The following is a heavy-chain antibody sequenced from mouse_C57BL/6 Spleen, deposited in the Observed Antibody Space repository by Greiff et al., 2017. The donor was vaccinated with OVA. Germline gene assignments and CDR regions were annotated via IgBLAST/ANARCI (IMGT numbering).Heavy chain of an antibody. D-gene: IGHD2-4*01. Sequence: VKLMESGPGLVQPSQSLSITCTVSGFSLTSYGVHWVRQSPGKGLEWLGVIWRGGSTDYNAAFMSRLSITKDNSKSQVFFKMNSLQADDTAIYYCAKNSPYDYDEAWFAYWGQGTLVTVSA. CDR2: IWRGGST. J-gene: IGHJ3*01. V-gene: IGHV2-5*01. CDR3: AKNSPYDYDEAWFAY. CDR1: GFSLTSYG.